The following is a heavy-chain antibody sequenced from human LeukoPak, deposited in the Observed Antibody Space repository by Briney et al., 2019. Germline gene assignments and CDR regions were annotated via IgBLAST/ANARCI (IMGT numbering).Heavy chain of an antibody. Sequence: GGSLRLSCAASGFTFNNYAMSWVRQAPGKGREWVAAINYSGGNTYYAGSVKGRFTISRDNSKNTLYLQMNNLRAEDTAVYFCAKDLLSSLVRGVTIEGHDYWGQGTLVTVSS. CDR1: GFTFNNYA. V-gene: IGHV3-23*01. J-gene: IGHJ4*02. CDR2: INYSGGNT. D-gene: IGHD3-10*01. CDR3: AKDLLSSLVRGVTIEGHDY.